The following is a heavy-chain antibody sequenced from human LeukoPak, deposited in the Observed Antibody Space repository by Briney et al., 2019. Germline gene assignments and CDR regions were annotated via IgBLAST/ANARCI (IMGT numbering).Heavy chain of an antibody. D-gene: IGHD3-3*01. CDR3: ARDNNDLNYFDY. V-gene: IGHV3-30*03. J-gene: IGHJ4*02. Sequence: GGSLRLSCAVSGFTISSHGMHWVRQAPGKGLEWVAMISYNGNSKYYGDSVKGRFTISRDNSKDTLYLEMDSLRTEDTAVYYCARDNNDLNYFDYWGQGTLVTVSS. CDR1: GFTISSHG. CDR2: ISYNGNSK.